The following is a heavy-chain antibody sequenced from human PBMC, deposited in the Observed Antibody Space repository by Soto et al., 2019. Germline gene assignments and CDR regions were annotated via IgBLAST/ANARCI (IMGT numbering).Heavy chain of an antibody. CDR2: IYPGDSDT. CDR3: ARTNYDFWSGYYTYFDY. J-gene: IGHJ4*02. D-gene: IGHD3-3*01. V-gene: IGHV5-51*01. CDR1: GFSFTSYW. Sequence: PGESLKISCEGSGFSFTSYWIGWVRQMPGKGLEWMGIIYPGDSDTRYSPSFQGQVTISADKSISTAYLQWSSLKASDTAMYYCARTNYDFWSGYYTYFDYWGQGTLVTVSS.